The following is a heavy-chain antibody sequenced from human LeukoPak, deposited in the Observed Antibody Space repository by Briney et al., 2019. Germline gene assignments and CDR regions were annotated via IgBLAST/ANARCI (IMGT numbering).Heavy chain of an antibody. Sequence: SETLSLTCTVSGGSISSYYWSWIRQPVGTALEWIGRIYTSGTITYNPSLKSRVTMSVDTSKNQFPLKLSSVTAADTAVYYCARDSGTTGEVKFDPWGQGTLVTVSS. V-gene: IGHV4-4*07. CDR2: IYTSGTI. CDR1: GGSISSYY. J-gene: IGHJ5*02. D-gene: IGHD3-10*01. CDR3: ARDSGTTGEVKFDP.